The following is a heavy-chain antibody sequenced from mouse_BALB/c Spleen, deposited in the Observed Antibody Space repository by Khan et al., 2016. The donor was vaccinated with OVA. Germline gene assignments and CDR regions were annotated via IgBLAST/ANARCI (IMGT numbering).Heavy chain of an antibody. CDR2: IDPENGNT. V-gene: IGHV14-1*02. Sequence: VQLQQSGAELVRPGALVKLSCKASGFNIKDYYIHWVKQRPEQGLEWIGWIDPENGNTIYDQKFQGKASITADTSSNTAYLHLSSLTSEDTAVYYCARSGYFAWFPYWGQGTLVTVSA. D-gene: IGHD2-3*01. J-gene: IGHJ3*01. CDR3: ARSGYFAWFPY. CDR1: GFNIKDYY.